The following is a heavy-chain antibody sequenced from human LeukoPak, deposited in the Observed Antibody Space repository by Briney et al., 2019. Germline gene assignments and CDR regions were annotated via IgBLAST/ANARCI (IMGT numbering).Heavy chain of an antibody. CDR1: GGPISSYY. J-gene: IGHJ3*02. V-gene: IGHV4-59*08. Sequence: SKTLSLTCTVSGGPISSYYWSWIRQPPGKGLEWIGYIYYSGSTNYNPSLKSRVTISVDTSKNQFSLKLSSVTATDTAVYYCARHAVDDAFDIWGQGTMVTVSS. D-gene: IGHD4-23*01. CDR2: IYYSGST. CDR3: ARHAVDDAFDI.